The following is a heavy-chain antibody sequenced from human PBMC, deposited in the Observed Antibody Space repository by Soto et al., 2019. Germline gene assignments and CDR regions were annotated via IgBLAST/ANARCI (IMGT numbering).Heavy chain of an antibody. Sequence: PGGFLRLSCAASCFTFSDYVMRWVRQAPGQGLEWVSVIRGGGGSKYYADSVKGRFAVSRDNSKNTLFLQMNRLRADVTSGYYCARRSAKQSPAYDYWGQGTLVTVSS. V-gene: IGHV3-33*01. D-gene: IGHD6-19*01. CDR1: CFTFSDYV. CDR3: ARRSAKQSPAYDY. J-gene: IGHJ4*01. CDR2: IRGGGGSK.